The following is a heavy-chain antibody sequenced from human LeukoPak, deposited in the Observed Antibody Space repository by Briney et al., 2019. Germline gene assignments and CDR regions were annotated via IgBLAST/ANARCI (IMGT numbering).Heavy chain of an antibody. CDR1: GFTFSSSA. D-gene: IGHD2-2*01. J-gene: IGHJ4*02. V-gene: IGHV3-23*01. CDR2: ITDSGGAT. CDR3: AQRAQLPKRHFDY. Sequence: HPGGSLRLSCAASGFTFSSSAMSWVRQAPGKGLEWVSTITDSGGATYHADSVKGRFTISRDNSKNTLYLQMNSLRAEDTAVYYCAQRAQLPKRHFDYWGQGTLVTVSS.